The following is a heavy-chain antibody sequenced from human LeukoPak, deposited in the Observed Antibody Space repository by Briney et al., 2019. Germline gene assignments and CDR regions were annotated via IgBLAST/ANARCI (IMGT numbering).Heavy chain of an antibody. V-gene: IGHV4-31*03. CDR3: ATQPRASGDDWFDP. J-gene: IGHJ5*02. CDR1: GGSISSGGYY. Sequence: SETLSLTCTVSGGSISSGGYYWSWIRQPPGKGLEWIGYIYYSGSTYYNPSLKSRVTISVDTSKNQFSLKLSSVTAADTAVYYCATQPRASGDDWFDPWGQGTLVTVSS. D-gene: IGHD5-24*01. CDR2: IYYSGST.